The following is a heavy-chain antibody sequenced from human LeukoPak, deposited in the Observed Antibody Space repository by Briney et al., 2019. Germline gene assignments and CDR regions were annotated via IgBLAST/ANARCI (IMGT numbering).Heavy chain of an antibody. J-gene: IGHJ4*02. V-gene: IGHV3-7*03. Sequence: GGSLRLSCAASGFTFSGCWMTWVRQAPGKGLEWVANIKEDGSKKNYVDSVKGRFTIFRDNAKNSLYLQMNSLRAEDTAVYYCATPLDYCDSSGYHQGGDWGQGTLVTVSS. CDR2: IKEDGSKK. CDR3: ATPLDYCDSSGYHQGGD. CDR1: GFTFSGCW. D-gene: IGHD3-22*01.